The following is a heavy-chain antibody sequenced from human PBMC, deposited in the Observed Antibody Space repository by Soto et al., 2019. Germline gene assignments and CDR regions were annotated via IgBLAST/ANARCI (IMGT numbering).Heavy chain of an antibody. Sequence: SETLSLTSTVSGGSISSYAWSWIRQPPGKGLEWIGYIYHSGSTYYNPSLKSRVTISVDRSKNQFSLKLSSVTAADTAVYYCASRPTGVPIWGQGTLVTVSS. D-gene: IGHD1-1*01. CDR1: GGSISSYA. V-gene: IGHV4-59*12. CDR3: ASRPTGVPI. CDR2: IYHSGST. J-gene: IGHJ4*02.